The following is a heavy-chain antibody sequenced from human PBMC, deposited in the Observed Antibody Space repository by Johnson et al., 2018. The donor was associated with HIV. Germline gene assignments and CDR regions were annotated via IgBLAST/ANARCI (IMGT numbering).Heavy chain of an antibody. CDR2: IQQEGSVK. CDR3: ARFYSSGWSDAFDI. D-gene: IGHD6-19*01. J-gene: IGHJ3*02. V-gene: IGHV3-7*01. CDR1: GFTFSDYW. Sequence: VQLVESGGGVVQPGRSLRLSCAGSGFTFSDYWMSWVRRAPGKGLEWVANIQQEGSVKYYVDSVKGRFTIARDNAKSSLYLQMNSLRAEDTAVYYCARFYSSGWSDAFDIWGQGTMVTVSS.